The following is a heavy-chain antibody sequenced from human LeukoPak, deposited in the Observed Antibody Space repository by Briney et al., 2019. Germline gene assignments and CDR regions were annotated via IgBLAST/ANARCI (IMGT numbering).Heavy chain of an antibody. CDR2: TTGGHYAT. V-gene: IGHV3-23*01. J-gene: IGHJ5*02. CDR1: GFSFSSFA. D-gene: IGHD4-17*01. Sequence: GGSLRLSCAASGFSFSSFAMTWVRQAPGKGLEWISSTTGGHYATYNTDSVKGRFTISRDNAKDTLYLQMNSLRADDTAIYYCTKDPNGDYIGAFDPWGQGTLVTVSS. CDR3: TKDPNGDYIGAFDP.